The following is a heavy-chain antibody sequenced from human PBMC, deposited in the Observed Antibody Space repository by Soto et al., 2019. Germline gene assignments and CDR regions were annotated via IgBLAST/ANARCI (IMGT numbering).Heavy chain of an antibody. D-gene: IGHD3-16*02. CDR1: GGSISSGGYY. CDR3: ARDRADYVWGSYRSAYYFDY. Sequence: TLSLTCTVSGGSISSGGYYWSWIRQHPGKGLEWIGYIYYSGSTYYNPSLKSRVTISVDTSKNQFSLKLSSVTAADTAVYYCARDRADYVWGSYRSAYYFDYWGQGTLVTVSS. CDR2: IYYSGST. J-gene: IGHJ4*02. V-gene: IGHV4-31*03.